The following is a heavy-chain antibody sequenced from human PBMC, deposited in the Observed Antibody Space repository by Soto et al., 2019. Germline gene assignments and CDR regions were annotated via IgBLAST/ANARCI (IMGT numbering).Heavy chain of an antibody. CDR2: IYYSGNT. Sequence: QVQLQESGPGLVKPSQNLSLTCTVSGGSISSVGYYWSGIRQHPGKCLEWIGYIYYSGNTYYNPSLKSRVTISVDTAKNQFSLQLTSVTAADTAVYDCARRVFPWGQGTLVTVSS. V-gene: IGHV4-31*03. CDR3: ARRVFP. J-gene: IGHJ5*02. CDR1: GGSISSVGYY.